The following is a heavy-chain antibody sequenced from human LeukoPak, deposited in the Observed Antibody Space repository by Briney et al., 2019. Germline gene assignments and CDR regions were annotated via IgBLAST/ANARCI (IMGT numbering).Heavy chain of an antibody. CDR3: ARDHGGYSYGLNY. Sequence: SETLSLTFTVSGGSISIYYWSWIRQPAGKGLEWIGYIYYSGSTNYNPSLKSRVTISVDTSKNQFSLKLSSVTAADTAVYYCARDHGGYSYGLNYWGQGTLVTVSS. CDR2: IYYSGST. D-gene: IGHD5-18*01. V-gene: IGHV4-59*01. CDR1: GGSISIYY. J-gene: IGHJ4*02.